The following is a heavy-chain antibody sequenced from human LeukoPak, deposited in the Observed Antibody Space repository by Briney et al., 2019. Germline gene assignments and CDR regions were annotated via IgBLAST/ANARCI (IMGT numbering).Heavy chain of an antibody. CDR1: GFTFSSYS. CDR2: IRSKAYGGTT. Sequence: PGGSLRLSCAASGFTFSSYSMNWVRQAPGKGLEWVGFIRSKAYGGTTEYAASVKGRFTISRDDSKSIAYLQMNSLKTEDTAVYYCTRATMHYYYYMDVWGKGTTVTVSS. CDR3: TRATMHYYYYMDV. V-gene: IGHV3-49*04. D-gene: IGHD5-12*01. J-gene: IGHJ6*03.